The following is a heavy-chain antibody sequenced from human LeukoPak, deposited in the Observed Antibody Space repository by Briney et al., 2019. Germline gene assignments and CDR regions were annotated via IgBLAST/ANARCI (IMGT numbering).Heavy chain of an antibody. D-gene: IGHD3-22*01. J-gene: IGHJ4*02. Sequence: PGGSLRHSCAASGFTFSSYSMNWVRQAPGKGLEWVSSISSSSSYIYYADSVKGRFTISRDNAKNSLYLQMNSLRAEDTAVYYCARDFPIGGSSGYPDYWGQGTLVTVSS. CDR1: GFTFSSYS. CDR2: ISSSSSYI. CDR3: ARDFPIGGSSGYPDY. V-gene: IGHV3-21*01.